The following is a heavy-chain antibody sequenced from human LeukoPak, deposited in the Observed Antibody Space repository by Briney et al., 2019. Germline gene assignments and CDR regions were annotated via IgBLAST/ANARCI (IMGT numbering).Heavy chain of an antibody. J-gene: IGHJ4*02. CDR1: GFTFSGYS. CDR3: ARGEDSSGWTTYYFDY. V-gene: IGHV3-21*01. CDR2: ISSSSSYI. D-gene: IGHD6-19*01. Sequence: GGSLRLSCAASGFTFSGYSMNWVRQALGKGLEWVSSISSSSSYIYYADSVKGRFTISRDNAKNSLYLQMNSLRAEDTAVYFCARGEDSSGWTTYYFDYWGQGTLVTVSS.